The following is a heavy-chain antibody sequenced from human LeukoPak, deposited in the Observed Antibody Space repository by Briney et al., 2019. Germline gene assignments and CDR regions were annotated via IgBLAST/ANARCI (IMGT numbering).Heavy chain of an antibody. Sequence: GGSLRLSCAASGFTFSSYAMSWVRQAPGKGLEWVSVISGSGGSTYYADSVKGRFTISRDNSKNTLYLQMNSLRAEDTAVYYCVRDRLTGYYFDYWGQGTLVTVSS. J-gene: IGHJ4*02. CDR1: GFTFSSYA. D-gene: IGHD3-16*01. CDR3: VRDRLTGYYFDY. CDR2: ISGSGGST. V-gene: IGHV3-23*01.